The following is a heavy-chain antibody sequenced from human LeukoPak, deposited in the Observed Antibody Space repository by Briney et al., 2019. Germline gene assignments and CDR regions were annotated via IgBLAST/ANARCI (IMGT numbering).Heavy chain of an antibody. D-gene: IGHD2-21*02. V-gene: IGHV3-30*04. J-gene: IGHJ4*02. Sequence: PGRSLRLSWAASGFTFRSYAMHWVRQAPGKGLEWVAVISNDGSNKYYADSVKGRFTISRDNSKNTLYLQMNRLRADETAVYYFARTTTALAYCGGDCYSFDYWGQGTLVTVSS. CDR3: ARTTTALAYCGGDCYSFDY. CDR1: GFTFRSYA. CDR2: ISNDGSNK.